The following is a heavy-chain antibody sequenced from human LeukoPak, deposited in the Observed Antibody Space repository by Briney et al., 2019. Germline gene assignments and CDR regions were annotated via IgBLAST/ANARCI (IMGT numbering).Heavy chain of an antibody. D-gene: IGHD3-3*01. V-gene: IGHV4-39*07. CDR3: ARGDFGVVMYWVY. CDR2: IYYSGST. CDR1: GGSISSSSYY. J-gene: IGHJ4*02. Sequence: SETLSLTCTVSGGSISSSSYYWGWIRQPPGKGLEWIGSIYYSGSTYYNPSLKSRVTISVDTSKNQFSLKLSSVTAADTAVYYCARGDFGVVMYWVYWGQGTLVTVSS.